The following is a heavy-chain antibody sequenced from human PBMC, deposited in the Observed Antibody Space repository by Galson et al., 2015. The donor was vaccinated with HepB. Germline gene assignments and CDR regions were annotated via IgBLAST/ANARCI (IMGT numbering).Heavy chain of an antibody. J-gene: IGHJ5*02. CDR2: ISAYNGNT. Sequence: SVKVSCKASGYTFTSYGISWVRQAPGQGLGWMGWISAYNGNTNYAQKLQGRVTMTTDTSTSTAYMELRSLRSDDTAVYYCARDRPVTVTKDLWGQGTLVTVSS. V-gene: IGHV1-18*04. D-gene: IGHD4-17*01. CDR1: GYTFTSYG. CDR3: ARDRPVTVTKDL.